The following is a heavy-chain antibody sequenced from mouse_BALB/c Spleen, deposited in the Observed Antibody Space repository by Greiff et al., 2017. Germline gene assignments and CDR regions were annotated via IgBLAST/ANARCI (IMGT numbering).Heavy chain of an antibody. V-gene: IGHV3-8*02. J-gene: IGHJ3*01. Sequence: EVKLMESGPSLVKPSQTLSLTCSVTGDSITSGYWNWIRKFPGNKLEYMGYISYSGSTYYNPSLKSRISITRDTSKNQYYLQLNSVTTEDTATYYCARKYGNYNGWFAYWGQGTLVTVSA. CDR1: GDSITSGY. D-gene: IGHD2-10*02. CDR3: ARKYGNYNGWFAY. CDR2: ISYSGST.